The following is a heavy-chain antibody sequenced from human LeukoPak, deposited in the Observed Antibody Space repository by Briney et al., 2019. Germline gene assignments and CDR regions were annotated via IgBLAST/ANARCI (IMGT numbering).Heavy chain of an antibody. J-gene: IGHJ4*02. V-gene: IGHV3-23*01. CDR3: ARGDSGSHLDY. Sequence: TGGSLRLSCAASGFTFNCAMSWVRRAPGKGLEWVSSISGSGGSTYYADSVKGRFTISRDNSKNTLSLQMGSLRAEDKAVYYCARGDSGSHLDYWGQGSLVTVSS. CDR1: GFTFNCA. D-gene: IGHD1-26*01. CDR2: ISGSGGST.